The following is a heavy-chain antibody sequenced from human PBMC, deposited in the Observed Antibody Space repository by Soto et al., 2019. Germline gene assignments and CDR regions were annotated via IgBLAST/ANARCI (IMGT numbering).Heavy chain of an antibody. CDR2: INAGNGNT. CDR3: ARDTPRSIAARPVMDY. CDR1: GYTFTSYA. D-gene: IGHD6-6*01. V-gene: IGHV1-3*01. J-gene: IGHJ4*02. Sequence: QVQLVQSGAEVKKPGASVKVSCKASGYTFTSYAMHWVRQAPGQRLEWMGWINAGNGNTKYSQKFQGRVTITRDTSASTAYMELSSLRSEDTAVYYCARDTPRSIAARPVMDYWGQGTLVTVSS.